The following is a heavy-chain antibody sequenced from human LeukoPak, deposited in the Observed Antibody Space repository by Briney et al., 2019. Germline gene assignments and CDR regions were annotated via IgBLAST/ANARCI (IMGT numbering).Heavy chain of an antibody. CDR3: GRDPNGDCVGAFEF. D-gene: IGHD2-21*02. CDR2: ITASGGGT. V-gene: IGHV3-23*01. CDR1: RFTFSNYA. J-gene: IGHJ3*01. Sequence: GGSLSLSCAASRFTFSNYAMTWVRLAPEKGLEWDSSITASGGGTSYADSVKGRLTTSRDNSKNTLYLQMNSLRAEDTAIYYCGRDPNGDCVGAFEFWGQGTLVTVSS.